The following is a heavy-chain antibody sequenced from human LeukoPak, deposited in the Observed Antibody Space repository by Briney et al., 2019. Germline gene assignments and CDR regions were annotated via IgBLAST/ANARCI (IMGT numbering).Heavy chain of an antibody. J-gene: IGHJ4*02. Sequence: ASVKVSCKASGGTFSSYAINWVRQAPGQGLEWMGGIIPIFGTTNYAQKFQGRVTITADESTSTAYMELSSLRSEDTAVYYCASGGANDFDYWGQGTLVTVSS. CDR3: ASGGANDFDY. CDR2: IIPIFGTT. D-gene: IGHD3-10*01. V-gene: IGHV1-69*13. CDR1: GGTFSSYA.